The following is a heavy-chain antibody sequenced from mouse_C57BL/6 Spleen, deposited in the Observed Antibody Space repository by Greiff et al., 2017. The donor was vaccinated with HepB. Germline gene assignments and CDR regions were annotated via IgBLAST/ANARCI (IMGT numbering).Heavy chain of an antibody. D-gene: IGHD2-2*01. CDR2: ILPGSGST. CDR3: ARGSTRVTTGWFAY. J-gene: IGHJ3*01. V-gene: IGHV1-9*01. Sequence: QVQLQQSGAELMKPGASVKLSCKATGYTFTGYWIEWVKQRPGHGLEWIGEILPGSGSTIYNEKFKGKATFTADTSSNTAYMQLSSLTTEDAAIYYCARGSTRVTTGWFAYWGQGTLVTVSA. CDR1: GYTFTGYW.